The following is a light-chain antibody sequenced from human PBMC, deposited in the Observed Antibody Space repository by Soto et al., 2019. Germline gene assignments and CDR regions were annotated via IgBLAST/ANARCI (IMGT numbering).Light chain of an antibody. CDR1: RSVNNNY. Sequence: EIVLTQSPGTLSLSPGERATLSCRASRSVNNNYLAWYQHKPGQAPRLLIFGASSRATGIPDRFIGSGSGTEFILTISRLEPDDFAIYHCHQHGGSPETFGQGIKVDIK. V-gene: IGKV3-20*01. J-gene: IGKJ1*01. CDR2: GAS. CDR3: HQHGGSPET.